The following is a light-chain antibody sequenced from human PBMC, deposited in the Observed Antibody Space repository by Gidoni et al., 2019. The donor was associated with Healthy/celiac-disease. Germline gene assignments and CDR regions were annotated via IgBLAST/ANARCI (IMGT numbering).Light chain of an antibody. Sequence: DIVFTQSPATLSLSPGESATLSCRASQSVSSYLAWYQQKPGQAPRLLIYDASNRATGIPARFSGSGSGTDFTLTISSLEPEDFAVYYCQQRSNWPPWTFGQGTKVEIK. J-gene: IGKJ1*01. CDR3: QQRSNWPPWT. CDR1: QSVSSY. CDR2: DAS. V-gene: IGKV3-11*01.